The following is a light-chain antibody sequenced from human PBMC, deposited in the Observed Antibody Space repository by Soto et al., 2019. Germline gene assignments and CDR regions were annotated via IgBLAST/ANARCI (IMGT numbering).Light chain of an antibody. V-gene: IGLV2-14*01. Sequence: QSVLTQPASVSGSPGQSITISCTGTSSDIGGYNYVSWYQQHPGKAPKLMIYDVSNRPSGVSNRFSASKSGNTASLTISWLQAEDEADYYCTSYTPIVTLGSVFGTGTKVTVL. J-gene: IGLJ1*01. CDR2: DVS. CDR1: SSDIGGYNY. CDR3: TSYTPIVTLGSV.